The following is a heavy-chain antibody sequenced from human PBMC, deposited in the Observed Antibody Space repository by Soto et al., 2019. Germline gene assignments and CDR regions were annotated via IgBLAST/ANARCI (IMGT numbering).Heavy chain of an antibody. D-gene: IGHD2-2*01. Sequence: SETLSLTCSVSGGSISDYYWSWIRQPAGKGLEWIGRISTSGTTNYNPSLKSRVAMSVDPSKSQLSLKLDSVTAADTAVYYCARVPIGSLEPAAMSGPANWFDPWGQGTLVTVSS. CDR1: GGSISDYY. CDR3: ARVPIGSLEPAAMSGPANWFDP. J-gene: IGHJ5*02. V-gene: IGHV4-4*07. CDR2: ISTSGTT.